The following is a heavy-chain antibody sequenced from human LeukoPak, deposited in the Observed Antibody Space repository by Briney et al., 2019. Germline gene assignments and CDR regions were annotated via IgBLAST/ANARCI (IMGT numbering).Heavy chain of an antibody. D-gene: IGHD3-10*01. CDR2: IYYSGST. CDR3: ARLPLTEYYFDQ. V-gene: IGHV4-59*08. J-gene: IGHJ4*02. CDR1: GGSISSYY. Sequence: SETLSLTCTVSGGSISSYYWSWIRQPPGKGLEWIGYIYYSGSTNYNPSLKSRVTISVDTSKNQFSLKLSSVTAADTAVYYCARLPLTEYYFDQWGQGTLVTVSS.